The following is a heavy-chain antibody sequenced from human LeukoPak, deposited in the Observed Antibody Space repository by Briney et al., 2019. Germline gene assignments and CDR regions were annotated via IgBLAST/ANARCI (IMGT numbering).Heavy chain of an antibody. V-gene: IGHV3-21*01. Sequence: KPGGSLRLSCAASGFTFSSYSMNWVRQAPGKGLEWVSSISSSSSYIYYADSVKGRFTISRDNAKNSLYLQMNSLRAEDTAVYYCACEDVYYYDSSGYYYWGQGTLVTVSS. CDR1: GFTFSSYS. J-gene: IGHJ4*02. CDR3: ACEDVYYYDSSGYYY. D-gene: IGHD3-22*01. CDR2: ISSSSSYI.